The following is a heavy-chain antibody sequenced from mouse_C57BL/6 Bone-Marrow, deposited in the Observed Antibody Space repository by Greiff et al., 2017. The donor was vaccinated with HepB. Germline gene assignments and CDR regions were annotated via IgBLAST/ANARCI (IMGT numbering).Heavy chain of an antibody. V-gene: IGHV1-26*01. CDR2: INPNNGGT. D-gene: IGHD2-3*01. J-gene: IGHJ4*01. CDR3: ARRGLLLRAYAMDY. Sequence: VQLQQSGPELVKPGASVKISCKASGYTFTDYYMNWVKQSHGKSLEWIGDINPNNGGTSYNQKFKGKATLTVDKSSSTAYMELRSLTSEDSAVYYCARRGLLLRAYAMDYWGQGTSVTVSS. CDR1: GYTFTDYY.